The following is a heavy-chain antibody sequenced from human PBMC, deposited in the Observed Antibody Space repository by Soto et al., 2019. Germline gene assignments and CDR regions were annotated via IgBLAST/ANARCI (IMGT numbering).Heavy chain of an antibody. Sequence: PSETLSLTCTVSGGSISSYYWSWIRQPPGKGLEWIGYIYYSGSTNYNPSLKSRVTISVDTSKNQFSLKLSSVTAADTAVYYCASTAAGIFDYWGQGTLVTVSS. CDR3: ASTAAGIFDY. CDR2: IYYSGST. CDR1: GGSISSYY. J-gene: IGHJ4*02. D-gene: IGHD6-19*01. V-gene: IGHV4-59*01.